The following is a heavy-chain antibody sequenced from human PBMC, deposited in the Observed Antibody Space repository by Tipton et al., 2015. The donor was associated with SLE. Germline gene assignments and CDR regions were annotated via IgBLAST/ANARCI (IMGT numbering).Heavy chain of an antibody. D-gene: IGHD6-13*01. CDR2: IYHSGST. Sequence: TLSLTCTVSGGSISSYYWGWIRQPPGKGLEWIGSIYHSGSTYYNPSLKSRVTISVDTSKNQFSLKLSSVTAADTAVYYCARILAAAGTGGYWGQGTLVTVSS. J-gene: IGHJ4*02. V-gene: IGHV4-38-2*02. CDR1: GGSISSYY. CDR3: ARILAAAGTGGY.